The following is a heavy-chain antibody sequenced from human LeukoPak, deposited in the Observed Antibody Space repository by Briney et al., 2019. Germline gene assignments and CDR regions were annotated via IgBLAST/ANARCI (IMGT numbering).Heavy chain of an antibody. Sequence: SVKVSCKASVGTFSSYAISWVRQAPGQGLEWMGRIIPILGIANYAQKFQGRVTITADKSTSTAYMELSSLRSEDTAVYYWARHSSWLVMGYYYGMDVWGQGTTVTVSS. CDR3: ARHSSWLVMGYYYGMDV. CDR1: VGTFSSYA. V-gene: IGHV1-69*04. CDR2: IIPILGIA. J-gene: IGHJ6*02. D-gene: IGHD6-13*01.